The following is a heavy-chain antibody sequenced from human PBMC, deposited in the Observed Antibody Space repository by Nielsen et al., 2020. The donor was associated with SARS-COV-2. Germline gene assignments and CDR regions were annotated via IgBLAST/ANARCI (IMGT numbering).Heavy chain of an antibody. CDR2: ISWDGGST. CDR3: AKGYSGYEPGDY. CDR1: GFTFDDYA. V-gene: IGHV3-43D*04. D-gene: IGHD5-12*01. J-gene: IGHJ4*02. Sequence: GGSLRLSCAASGFTFDDYAMHWVRQAPGKGLEWVSLISWDGGSTYYADSVKGRFTISRDNAKNSLYLQMNSLRAEDTALYYCAKGYSGYEPGDYWGQGTLVTVSS.